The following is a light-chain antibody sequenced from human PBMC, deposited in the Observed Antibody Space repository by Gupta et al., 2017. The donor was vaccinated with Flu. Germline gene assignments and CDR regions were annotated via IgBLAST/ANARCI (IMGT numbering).Light chain of an antibody. CDR3: CAVVGRYNYV. J-gene: IGLJ1*01. V-gene: IGLV2-11*01. CDR2: DVI. CDR1: SSDVGAYNS. Sequence: QSALTQPRSVSGSLGQSVTISCTGTSSDVGAYNSVYWFQQHPGKAPKVLIYDVIKRPPGVPDRFSASKSGNSASLTISGLQAEDEADYYCCAVVGRYNYVFGTGTRVTVL.